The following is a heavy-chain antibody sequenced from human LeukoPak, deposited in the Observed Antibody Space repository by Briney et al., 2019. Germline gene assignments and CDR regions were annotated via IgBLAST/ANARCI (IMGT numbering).Heavy chain of an antibody. CDR3: ARESVGVLVVVAATHYYYGMDV. D-gene: IGHD2-15*01. Sequence: ASVKVSCKASGYTFTSYYMHWVRQAPGQGLEWMGIINPSGGSTSYAQKFQGRVTMTRDTSTSTVYMELSSLRSEDTAVYYCARESVGVLVVVAATHYYYGMDVWGQGTTVTVSS. V-gene: IGHV1-46*01. CDR2: INPSGGST. CDR1: GYTFTSYY. J-gene: IGHJ6*02.